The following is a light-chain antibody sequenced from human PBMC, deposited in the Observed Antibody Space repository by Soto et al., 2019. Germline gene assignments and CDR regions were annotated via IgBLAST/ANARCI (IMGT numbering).Light chain of an antibody. Sequence: AIQMTQSPSSLSASIGDRVTITCRASQGIRNDLGWYQQKPGKAPKLLIYAASSLQSGVPSRFSGSGSGTDFPLTISSLQPEVFATYYCLQDYNYPRTFGQGTKVEIK. CDR3: LQDYNYPRT. CDR1: QGIRND. CDR2: AAS. J-gene: IGKJ1*01. V-gene: IGKV1-6*01.